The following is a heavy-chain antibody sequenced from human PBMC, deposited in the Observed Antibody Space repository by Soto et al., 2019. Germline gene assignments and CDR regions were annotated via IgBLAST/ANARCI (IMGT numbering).Heavy chain of an antibody. CDR2: IIPILGIA. V-gene: IGHV1-69*02. Sequence: ASVKVSSKASGGTFSSYTISWVRQAPGQGLEWMGRIIPILGIANYAQKFQGRVTITADESTSTAYMELSSLRSEDTAVYYCARARTLTTDGFDYFDYWGQGTLVTVSS. CDR1: GGTFSSYT. J-gene: IGHJ4*02. D-gene: IGHD4-4*01. CDR3: ARARTLTTDGFDYFDY.